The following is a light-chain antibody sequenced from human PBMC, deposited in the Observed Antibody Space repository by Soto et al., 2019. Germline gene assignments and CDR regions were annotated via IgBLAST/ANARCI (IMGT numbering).Light chain of an antibody. CDR1: QTVSGSY. Sequence: EIVLTQSPGTLSLSPGERGTLSCRASQTVSGSYVAWYQQKPGQAPRLLIYGASSRATGIPDRFSGSGSGTDFTLTISRLEPEDFAVYYCQQYTNWPLTFGGGTKVDI. J-gene: IGKJ4*01. V-gene: IGKV3-20*01. CDR2: GAS. CDR3: QQYTNWPLT.